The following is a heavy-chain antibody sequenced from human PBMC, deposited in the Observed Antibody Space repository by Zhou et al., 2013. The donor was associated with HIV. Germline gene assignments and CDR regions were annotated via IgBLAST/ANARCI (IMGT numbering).Heavy chain of an antibody. V-gene: IGHV1-2*02. Sequence: QVHLVQSGAEVKKPGASVKVSCKTSGYTFTDYTLHWVRQAPGQGLEWLGWINTDSGDSRYAQKFQGRVTMTRDTSISTAYMEVTSLTSDDTAVYFCARPRPSPNSFYLGVWGTRDHGPPSP. CDR3: ARPRPSPNSFYLGV. CDR2: INTDSGDS. CDR1: GYTFTDYT. J-gene: IGHJ6*03. D-gene: IGHD6-6*01.